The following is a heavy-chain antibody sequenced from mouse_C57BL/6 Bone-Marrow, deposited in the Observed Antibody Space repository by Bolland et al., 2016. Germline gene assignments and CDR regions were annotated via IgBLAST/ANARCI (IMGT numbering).Heavy chain of an antibody. V-gene: IGHV1-18*01. J-gene: IGHJ1*03. Sequence: TIYNQKFKGKATLTVDKSSSTAYMELRSLTSEDTAVYYCARSGFYGNWYFDVWGKGT. CDR3: ARSGFYGNWYFDV. CDR2: T. D-gene: IGHD1-1*01.